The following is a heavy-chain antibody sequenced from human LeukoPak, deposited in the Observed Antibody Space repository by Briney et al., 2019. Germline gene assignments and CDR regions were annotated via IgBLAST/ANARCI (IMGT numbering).Heavy chain of an antibody. V-gene: IGHV4-39*01. CDR1: AGSSSTGTNY. Sequence: PSETLSLTCTVSAGSSSTGTNYWGWIRQPPGKGLEWIGSIYYSGSTYYNSSLKSRVTISVDTSKEQFSLKVTSVTAADTAVYYCARHPASGWFDPWGQGTLVTVSS. J-gene: IGHJ5*02. CDR2: IYYSGST. CDR3: ARHPASGWFDP. D-gene: IGHD2-2*01.